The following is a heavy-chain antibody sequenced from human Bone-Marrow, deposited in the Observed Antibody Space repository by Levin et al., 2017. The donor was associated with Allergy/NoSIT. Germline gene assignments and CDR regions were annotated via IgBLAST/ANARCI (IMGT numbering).Heavy chain of an antibody. CDR1: GFTFSSYA. V-gene: IGHV3-30-3*01. Sequence: PGGSLRLSCAASGFTFSSYAMHWVRQAPGKGLEWVAVISYDGSNKYYADSVKGRFTISRDNSKNTLYLQMNSLRAEDTAVYYCARARSGSGGSCYRPLSYWGQGTLVTVSS. D-gene: IGHD2-15*01. CDR3: ARARSGSGGSCYRPLSY. J-gene: IGHJ4*02. CDR2: ISYDGSNK.